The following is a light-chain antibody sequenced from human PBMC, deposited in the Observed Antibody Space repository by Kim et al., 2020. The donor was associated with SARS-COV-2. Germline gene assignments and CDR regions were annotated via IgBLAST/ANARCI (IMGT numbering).Light chain of an antibody. CDR3: NSRDSNDNVL. J-gene: IGLJ2*01. CDR2: GKN. CDR1: SRRSYY. Sequence: VAWGQTVRITCQGDSRRSYYGTWYQQKQGQAPIVVMYGKNNRPSGIPDRFSGSSSGNTASLTITGTQAGDEADYYCNSRDSNDNVLFGGGTQLTVL. V-gene: IGLV3-19*01.